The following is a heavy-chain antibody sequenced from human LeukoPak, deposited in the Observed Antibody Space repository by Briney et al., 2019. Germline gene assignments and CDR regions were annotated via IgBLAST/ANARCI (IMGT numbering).Heavy chain of an antibody. J-gene: IGHJ6*04. D-gene: IGHD3-10*01. CDR2: ISYEGSVT. CDR1: GFTFSNYA. V-gene: IGHV3-30*04. Sequence: PGKSLRLSCAASGFTFSNYAFHWVRQPPGKGLEWAAVISYEGSVTYYADSVKGRFTISRDNSKNTLDLQMNSLRVEDTAVYYCVRDRAPWGGALGGAKGMDVWGEGTTVTASS. CDR3: VRDRAPWGGALGGAKGMDV.